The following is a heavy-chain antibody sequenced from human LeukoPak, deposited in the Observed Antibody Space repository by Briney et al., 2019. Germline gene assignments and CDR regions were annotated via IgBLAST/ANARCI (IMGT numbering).Heavy chain of an antibody. CDR1: GCTFSSYT. J-gene: IGHJ4*02. CDR2: IIPILGIA. V-gene: IGHV1-69*02. Sequence: GASVKVSCKASGCTFSSYTISWVRQAPGQGLEWMGRIIPILGIANYAQKFQGRVTITADKSTSTAYMELSSLRSEDTAVYYCARGELTTPTYFDYWGQGTLVTVSS. D-gene: IGHD4-17*01. CDR3: ARGELTTPTYFDY.